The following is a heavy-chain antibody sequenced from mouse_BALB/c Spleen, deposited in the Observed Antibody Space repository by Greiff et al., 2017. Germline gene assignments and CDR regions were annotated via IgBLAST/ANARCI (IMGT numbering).Heavy chain of an antibody. J-gene: IGHJ2*01. V-gene: IGHV3-8*02. CDR3: ARWGPCHGYFDY. CDR2: ISYSGST. Sequence: EVKLQESGPSLVKPSQTLSLTCSVTADSITSGYSNWIRKFPGNKLEYMGYISYSGSTYYNPSLKSRISITRDTSKNQYYLQLNSVTTKDTATYYCARWGPCHGYFDYWGQGTTLTVSS. D-gene: IGHD6-1*01. CDR1: ADSITSGY.